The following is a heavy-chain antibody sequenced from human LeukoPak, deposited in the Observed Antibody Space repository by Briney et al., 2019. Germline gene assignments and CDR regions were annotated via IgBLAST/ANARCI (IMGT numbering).Heavy chain of an antibody. CDR2: ITGSGGNT. CDR3: AKLGGYSYVYYFDY. V-gene: IGHV3-23*01. J-gene: IGHJ4*02. Sequence: GGSLRLSCAASGFTFSNYAMHWVRQAPGKGLEWVSVITGSGGNTYYADSVMGRFTISRDESKSTLYLQMNSLRPDDTAVYYCAKLGGYSYVYYFDYWGQGTLVTVSS. D-gene: IGHD5-18*01. CDR1: GFTFSNYA.